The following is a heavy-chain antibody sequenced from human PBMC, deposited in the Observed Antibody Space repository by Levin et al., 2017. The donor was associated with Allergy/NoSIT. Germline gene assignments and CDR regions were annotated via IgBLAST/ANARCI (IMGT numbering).Heavy chain of an antibody. D-gene: IGHD6-13*01. V-gene: IGHV1-2*06. CDR2: INPNSGGT. CDR1: GYTFTGYY. Sequence: GESLKISCKASGYTFTGYYMHWVRQAPGQGLEWMGRINPNSGGTNYAQKFQGRVTMTWDTSISTAYMELSRLRSDDTAVYYCAPIAAAGLRGYYFDYWGQGTLVTVSS. CDR3: APIAAAGLRGYYFDY. J-gene: IGHJ4*02.